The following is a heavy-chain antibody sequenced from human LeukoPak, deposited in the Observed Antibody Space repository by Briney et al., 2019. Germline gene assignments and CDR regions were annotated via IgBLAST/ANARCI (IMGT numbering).Heavy chain of an antibody. V-gene: IGHV4-39*07. J-gene: IGHJ4*02. CDR3: ARVGIISEPTATFYFDY. CDR2: ISSSGNT. CDR1: GGSTSGGNYY. D-gene: IGHD1-1*01. Sequence: SETLSLTCIVSGGSTSGGNYYWGWIRRPPGKGLEWIGGISSSGNTYYNPSLKSRITISVDTSKNHFSLKLSSVTAADTAVYYCARVGIISEPTATFYFDYWGQGTLVTVSS.